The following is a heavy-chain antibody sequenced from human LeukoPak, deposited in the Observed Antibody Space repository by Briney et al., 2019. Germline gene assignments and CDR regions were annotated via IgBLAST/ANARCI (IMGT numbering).Heavy chain of an antibody. CDR1: GGSVSSGRYD. D-gene: IGHD5-12*01. Sequence: SETLSLTCTVSGGSVSSGRYDWSWIRQPPGKGLEWIGYIYCNGSTNYNPSLKSRVTISEDTSKNQFSLKLNSVTAADTAVYYCASYIIKYRAFDYRGQGTLVTVSS. V-gene: IGHV4-61*01. CDR3: ASYIIKYRAFDY. J-gene: IGHJ4*02. CDR2: IYCNGST.